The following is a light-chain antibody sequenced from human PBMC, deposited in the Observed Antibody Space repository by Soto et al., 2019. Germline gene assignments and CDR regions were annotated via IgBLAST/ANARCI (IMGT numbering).Light chain of an antibody. V-gene: IGKV1-5*03. CDR1: QSISSW. J-gene: IGKJ2*01. CDR2: KAS. CDR3: QQYNSYPYT. Sequence: DIQMTQSPSTLSASVGDRVTITCRASQSISSWLAWYQQKPGKAPKLLIYKASSLESGVPSRFSGSGSGTEFTLTIISLQPDDFATYYCQQYNSYPYTFGQGNKLDIK.